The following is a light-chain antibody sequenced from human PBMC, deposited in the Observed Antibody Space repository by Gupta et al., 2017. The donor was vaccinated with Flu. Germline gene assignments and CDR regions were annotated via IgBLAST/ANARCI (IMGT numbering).Light chain of an antibody. V-gene: IGLV2-8*01. J-gene: IGLJ1*01. CDR3: SSYVGNNNYV. CDR1: SGDVGRFNF. CDR2: EVS. Sequence: QSALTQPPSASGSPGQSVTISCTGPSGDVGRFNFVSWYQQHPGKAPKLMIYEVSKRPSGVPDRFSGSKSGNTASLTVSGLQAEDEADYYCSSYVGNNNYVFGTGTRVTVL.